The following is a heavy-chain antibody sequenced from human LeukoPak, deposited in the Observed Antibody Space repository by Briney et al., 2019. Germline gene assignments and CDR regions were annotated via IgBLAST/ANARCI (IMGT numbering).Heavy chain of an antibody. CDR3: ARAWGSAIRVWFDP. V-gene: IGHV4-30-4*01. J-gene: IGHJ5*02. CDR2: IYYSGGT. CDR1: GGSISSGDYY. Sequence: KSSETLSLTCTVSGGSISSGDYYWSWIRQPPGKGLEWIGYIYYSGGTYYNPSLKSRVTISVDTSKNQFSLKLSSVTAADTAVYYCARAWGSAIRVWFDPWGQGTLVTVSS. D-gene: IGHD2-2*02.